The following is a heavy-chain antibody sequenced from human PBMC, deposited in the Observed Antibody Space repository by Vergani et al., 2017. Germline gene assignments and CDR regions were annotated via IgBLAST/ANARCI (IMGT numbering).Heavy chain of an antibody. CDR3: ARDHRDYNNYPGTFDI. D-gene: IGHD5-24*01. CDR1: GFTFSSYS. J-gene: IGHJ3*02. V-gene: IGHV3-21*04. Sequence: VQLVESGGGLVKPGGSLRLSCAASGFTFSSYSMNWVRQAPGKGLEWVSSISSSSSYIYYADSVKGRFSISRDNAKSSLFLQMDSLRAEDTAVYYCARDHRDYNNYPGTFDIWGQGSMVTVSS. CDR2: ISSSSSYI.